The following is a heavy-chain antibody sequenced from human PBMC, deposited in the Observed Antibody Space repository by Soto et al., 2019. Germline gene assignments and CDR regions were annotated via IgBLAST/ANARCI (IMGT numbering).Heavy chain of an antibody. CDR1: GYIFTNYY. V-gene: IGHV1-46*01. Sequence: QVRLVQSGAEVKKPGASVKVSCKASGYIFTNYYIHWVRQAPGQGLEWMAIINPNGGRTNCAQEFQGRITLTRDTSTSTVYMDLSSLTSEDTAVYYCASGLYSGDKWGQGTLVTVSS. J-gene: IGHJ4*02. D-gene: IGHD2-21*01. CDR3: ASGLYSGDK. CDR2: INPNGGRT.